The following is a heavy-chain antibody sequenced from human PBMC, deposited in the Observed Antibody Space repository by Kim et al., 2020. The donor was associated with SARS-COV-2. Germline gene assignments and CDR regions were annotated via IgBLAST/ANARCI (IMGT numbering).Heavy chain of an antibody. CDR2: VIPIFKTI. D-gene: IGHD3-9*01. Sequence: SVKVSCKVSGGSFRDYAISWVRQAPGQGLEWMGGVIPIFKTINYARRFEGRLTIIADESTSTVHMELTSLRSDDAAVYYCARSLGRTSLTCYYFEFWGQGPLVTVS. CDR3: ARSLGRTSLTCYYFEF. CDR1: GGSFRDYA. V-gene: IGHV1-69*13. J-gene: IGHJ4*02.